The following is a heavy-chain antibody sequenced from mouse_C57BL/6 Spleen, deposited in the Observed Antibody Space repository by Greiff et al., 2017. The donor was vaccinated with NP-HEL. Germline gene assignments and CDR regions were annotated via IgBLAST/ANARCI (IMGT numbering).Heavy chain of an antibody. Sequence: VQLQQPGAELVKPGASVKMSCKASGYTFTSYWITWVKQRPGQGLEWIGDIYPGSGSTNYNEKFKSKATLTVDTSSSTAYMQLSSLKSEDSAVYYCARRRDDGYFLYAMDYWGQGTSVTVSS. CDR3: ARRRDDGYFLYAMDY. CDR1: GYTFTSYW. J-gene: IGHJ4*01. V-gene: IGHV1-55*01. D-gene: IGHD2-3*01. CDR2: IYPGSGST.